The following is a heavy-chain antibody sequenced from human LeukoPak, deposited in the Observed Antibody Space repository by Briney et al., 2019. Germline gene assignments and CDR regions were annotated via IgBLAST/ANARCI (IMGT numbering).Heavy chain of an antibody. J-gene: IGHJ2*01. CDR3: ARDNWYFDL. CDR1: GGSFSGYY. Sequence: PSETLSLTCAVYGGSFSGYYWSWIRQPPGKGLEWIGEINHSGSTNYNPSLKSRVTISVDTSKNQFSLKLSSVTAGDTAVYYCARDNWYFDLWGRGTLVTVSS. CDR2: INHSGST. V-gene: IGHV4-34*01.